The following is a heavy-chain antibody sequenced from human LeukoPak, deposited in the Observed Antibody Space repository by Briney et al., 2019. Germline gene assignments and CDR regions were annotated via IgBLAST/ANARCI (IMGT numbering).Heavy chain of an antibody. D-gene: IGHD2-2*01. CDR1: GYTFTSSA. Sequence: ASVKVSCKASGYTFTSSAMNWVRQAPGQGLEWMGWINTNTGSPTYAQGFTGRFVFSLDTSVSTAYLQISSLKAEDTAVYYCARQGPGYCGSTSCYGVDYWGQGTLVTVSS. CDR2: INTNTGSP. V-gene: IGHV7-4-1*02. CDR3: ARQGPGYCGSTSCYGVDY. J-gene: IGHJ4*02.